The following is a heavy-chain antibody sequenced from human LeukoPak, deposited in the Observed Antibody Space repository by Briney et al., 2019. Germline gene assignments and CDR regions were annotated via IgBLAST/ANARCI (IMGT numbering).Heavy chain of an antibody. CDR1: GFTFSNYW. CDR3: AVTRTRGDY. V-gene: IGHV3-7*03. CDR2: INQDGNDK. J-gene: IGHJ4*02. D-gene: IGHD3-10*01. Sequence: QPGGSLRLSCTASGFTFSNYWMTWVRQAPVKGLEWVANINQDGNDKYYVDSVKGRFTISRDNTKSSLFLQMNSLRAEDTAVYYCAVTRTRGDYWGQGTLVTVSS.